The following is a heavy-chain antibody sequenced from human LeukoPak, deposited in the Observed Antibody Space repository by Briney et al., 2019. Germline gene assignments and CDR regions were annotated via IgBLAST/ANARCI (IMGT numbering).Heavy chain of an antibody. J-gene: IGHJ4*02. CDR2: IRGSGTTI. CDR1: GFTFSTSS. D-gene: IGHD2-2*01. V-gene: IGHV3-48*01. CDR3: ARDSRSHCGTDACYGPYFDY. Sequence: GRSLRLSCAASGFTFSTSSMNWVRQAPGKGLEWISYIRGSGTTIYYADSVKGRFTISRDNARNSLYLQMDSLRAEDTAVYFCARDSRSHCGTDACYGPYFDYWGQGTLVTVSS.